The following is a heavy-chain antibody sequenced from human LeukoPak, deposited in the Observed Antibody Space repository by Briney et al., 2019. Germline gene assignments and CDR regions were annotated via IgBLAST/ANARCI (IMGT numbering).Heavy chain of an antibody. CDR2: IYSDGSV. CDR3: ARTTGVYDFDY. V-gene: IGHV3-53*01. Sequence: GGSLRLSRVASGLTVSSNYMSWVRQAPGKGLEWVSVIYSDGSVYYADSVKGRFTISRDNSKNTLYLQMNSLRADDTAVYYCARTTGVYDFDYWGQGTLVTVSS. J-gene: IGHJ4*02. D-gene: IGHD1-1*01. CDR1: GLTVSSNY.